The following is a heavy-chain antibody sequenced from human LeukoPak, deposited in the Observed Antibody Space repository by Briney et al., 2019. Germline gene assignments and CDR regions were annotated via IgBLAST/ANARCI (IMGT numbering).Heavy chain of an antibody. CDR2: IYTSGST. Sequence: PSETLSLTCTVSGGSISSYYWSWIRQPAGKGLEWIGRIYTSGSTNYNPSLKSRVTMSVDTFKNQFSLKLSSVTAADTAVYYCARVAYDSSGYYYYFDYWGQGTLVTVSS. CDR1: GGSISSYY. V-gene: IGHV4-4*07. D-gene: IGHD3-22*01. J-gene: IGHJ4*02. CDR3: ARVAYDSSGYYYYFDY.